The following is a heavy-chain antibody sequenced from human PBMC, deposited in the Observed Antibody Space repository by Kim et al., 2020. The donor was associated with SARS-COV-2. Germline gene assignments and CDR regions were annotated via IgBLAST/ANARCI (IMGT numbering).Heavy chain of an antibody. Sequence: GGSLRLSCAASGFTFGSSGMHWVRRAPGKGLEWVTFISYDGSDKYYADSVKGRFTISRDNSKNTLYLQMNSLRAEDTGVYYCAKVPGTMLTWSFDYWGQGTLVTVSS. D-gene: IGHD3-16*01. CDR3: AKVPGTMLTWSFDY. CDR1: GFTFGSSG. V-gene: IGHV3-30*18. CDR2: ISYDGSDK. J-gene: IGHJ4*02.